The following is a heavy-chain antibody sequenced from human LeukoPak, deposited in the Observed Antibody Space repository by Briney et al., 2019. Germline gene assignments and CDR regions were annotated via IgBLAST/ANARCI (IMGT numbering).Heavy chain of an antibody. D-gene: IGHD2-15*01. Sequence: GESLKISCKGSGYSFSSYWIGWVRQMPGKGLEWMGIIYPDDSDTRYSPSFQGQVTISADKSVSTAYLQWSSLKASDTAMYYCARHRKDIGFDSWGQGTLVTVSS. V-gene: IGHV5-51*01. CDR3: ARHRKDIGFDS. CDR2: IYPDDSDT. J-gene: IGHJ4*02. CDR1: GYSFSSYW.